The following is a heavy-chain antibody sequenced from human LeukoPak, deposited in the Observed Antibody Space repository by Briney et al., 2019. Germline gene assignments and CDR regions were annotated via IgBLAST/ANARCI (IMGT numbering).Heavy chain of an antibody. CDR3: ARDYYYGSGSYSNWFDP. J-gene: IGHJ5*02. Sequence: GASVKVSCKASGYTFTGYYMHWVRQAPGQGLEWMGWINPNSGGTNYAQKFQGRVTMTRDTSISTAYMELSRLRSDDTAVYYCARDYYYGSGSYSNWFDPWGQGTLVTVPS. V-gene: IGHV1-2*02. CDR2: INPNSGGT. D-gene: IGHD3-10*01. CDR1: GYTFTGYY.